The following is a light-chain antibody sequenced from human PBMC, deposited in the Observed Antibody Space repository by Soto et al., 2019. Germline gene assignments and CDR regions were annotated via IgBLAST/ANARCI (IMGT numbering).Light chain of an antibody. CDR3: QQRLNWPPIT. J-gene: IGKJ5*01. CDR1: QSVSRY. CDR2: DAS. Sequence: EIVLTQSPGTLSLSPGERATLSCRASQSVSRYLAWYQQKPGQAPRLLIYDASNRATGIPARFSGSGSGTDFTLTISSLEPEDFAVYYCQQRLNWPPITFGQGTRLEI. V-gene: IGKV3-11*01.